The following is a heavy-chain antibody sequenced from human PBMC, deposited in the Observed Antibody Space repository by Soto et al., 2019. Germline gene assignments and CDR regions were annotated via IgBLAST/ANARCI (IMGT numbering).Heavy chain of an antibody. D-gene: IGHD2-2*01. J-gene: IGHJ4*02. Sequence: GGSLRLSCAASGFTFSNSWMHWVRQVPGKGLEWVSRINADGTSTSYADSVKGRFTISRDNAKNTLYLHVNSLRAEDTAVYYCVKVLARGVGVPRFYFDSWGQGALVTVSS. V-gene: IGHV3-74*01. CDR1: GFTFSNSW. CDR2: INADGTST. CDR3: VKVLARGVGVPRFYFDS.